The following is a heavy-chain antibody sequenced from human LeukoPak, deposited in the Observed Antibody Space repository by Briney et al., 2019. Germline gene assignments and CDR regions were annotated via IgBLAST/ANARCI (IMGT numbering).Heavy chain of an antibody. CDR2: INPNSGVT. CDR1: GYTFTGYY. V-gene: IGHV1-2*02. Sequence: ASVKVSCKASGYTFTGYYMHWVRQAPGQGLEWMGWINPNSGVTNYAQKFQGRVTLTRDTSISTAYMELSSLRSEDTAVYYCARGHNGADTLDYWGQGTLVTVSS. J-gene: IGHJ4*02. CDR3: ARGHNGADTLDY. D-gene: IGHD4-17*01.